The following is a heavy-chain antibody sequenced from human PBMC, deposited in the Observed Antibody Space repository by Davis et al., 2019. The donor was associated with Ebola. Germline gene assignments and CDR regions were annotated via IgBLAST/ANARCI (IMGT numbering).Heavy chain of an antibody. J-gene: IGHJ5*02. V-gene: IGHV3-7*01. Sequence: PGGSLRLSCAASGITFTRNWMSWVRQAPGKRLEWVANIKEDGSAQYYVDSVKGRFTISRDNAKNSLYLQMNTLRAEDTAVYYCARDPWDLWGQGTLVTVSS. CDR2: IKEDGSAQ. CDR1: GITFTRNW. CDR3: ARDPWDL.